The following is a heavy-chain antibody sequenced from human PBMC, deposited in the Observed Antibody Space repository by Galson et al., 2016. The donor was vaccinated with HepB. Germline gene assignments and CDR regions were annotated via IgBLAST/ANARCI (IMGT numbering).Heavy chain of an antibody. J-gene: IGHJ4*02. D-gene: IGHD1-26*01. CDR2: ISGSGGST. CDR1: GFTLSNYA. Sequence: SLRLSCAASGFTLSNYAMSWVRQAPGKGLEWVSAISGSGGSTYYADSVKGRFTISRDNSKNTLHLQMDSLRVEDTAVYYCVKDPNWESGYWGQGTLVTVSS. CDR3: VKDPNWESGY. V-gene: IGHV3-23*01.